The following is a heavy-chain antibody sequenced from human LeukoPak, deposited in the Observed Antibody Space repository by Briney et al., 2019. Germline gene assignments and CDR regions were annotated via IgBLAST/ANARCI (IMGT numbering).Heavy chain of an antibody. CDR2: IYYSGST. J-gene: IGHJ4*02. V-gene: IGHV4-59*08. CDR3: ARQDYYGSGSYYN. CDR1: GGSISSYY. Sequence: SETLSLTCTVSGGSISSYYWSWIRQPPGKGLEWIGYIYYSGSTNYNPSLKSRVTISVGTSKNQFSLKLSSVTAADTAVYYCARQDYYGSGSYYNWGQGTLVTVSS. D-gene: IGHD3-10*01.